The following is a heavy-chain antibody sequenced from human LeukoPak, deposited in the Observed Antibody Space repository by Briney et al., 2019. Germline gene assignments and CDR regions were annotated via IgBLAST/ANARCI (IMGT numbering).Heavy chain of an antibody. V-gene: IGHV4-34*01. J-gene: IGHJ6*02. CDR1: GGSFRGYY. CDR3: ARVGEDTEFVYYYCMDV. D-gene: IGHD5-18*01. Sequence: PAETLSLTCAVYGGSFRGYYWSWIRQPPGKGLEWIGEINHSGSTNYNPSLKSRVTISVDTSKNQFSLKLSAVTAADTAVYYCARVGEDTEFVYYYCMDVWGQGTTVTVSS. CDR2: INHSGST.